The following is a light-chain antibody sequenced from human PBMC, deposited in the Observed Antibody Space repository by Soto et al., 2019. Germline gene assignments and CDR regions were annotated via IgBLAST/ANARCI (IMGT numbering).Light chain of an antibody. CDR1: QSISSS. CDR3: QQSYSIPIT. Sequence: DIQLTQSPSSLSASVGDRLTITCRASQSISSSLNWYQHKPGQAPKLLIYAASSLQSGVPSRFSGSGSGTDFTLTISSLQPEDFATYYCQQSYSIPITFGQGTRVEIK. CDR2: AAS. V-gene: IGKV1-39*01. J-gene: IGKJ5*01.